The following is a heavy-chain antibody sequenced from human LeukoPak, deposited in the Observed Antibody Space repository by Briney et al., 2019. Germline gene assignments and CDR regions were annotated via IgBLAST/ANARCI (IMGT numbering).Heavy chain of an antibody. Sequence: ASMKVSCKTSGYTFTSYGITWVRQAPGQGLEWMGWISPYNGNTNYAPKFRGRVTMTTDTSTTTAYLELRSLKSDDTAVYYCAREASLTADYWGQGTLVTVSS. V-gene: IGHV1-18*01. CDR1: GYTFTSYG. J-gene: IGHJ4*02. CDR2: ISPYNGNT. CDR3: AREASLTADY.